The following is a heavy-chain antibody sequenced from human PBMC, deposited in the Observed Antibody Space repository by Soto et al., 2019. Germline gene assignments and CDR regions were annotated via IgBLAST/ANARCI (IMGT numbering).Heavy chain of an antibody. CDR2: ISYDGSNK. D-gene: IGHD4-17*01. J-gene: IGHJ4*02. V-gene: IGHV3-30*18. CDR1: GFTFSSYG. CDR3: AKGGVRYYFDY. Sequence: QVQLVESGGGVVQPGRSLRLSCAASGFTFSSYGMHWVRQAPGKGLEWVAVISYDGSNKYYADSVKGRFTIPRDNSKNTLYLQMNSLRAEDTAVYYCAKGGVRYYFDYWGQGTLVTVSS.